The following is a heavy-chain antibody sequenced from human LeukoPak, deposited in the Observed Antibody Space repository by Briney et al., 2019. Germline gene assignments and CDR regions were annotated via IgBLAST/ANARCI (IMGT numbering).Heavy chain of an antibody. Sequence: GSVKLSCTASGYTFTSYGMNWVRQATGQGLEWMGGMRPNSGNTGYAQKFQGRVTMTRNTSISTAYMELSSLRSEDTAVYYCARGGIRPVAAAANDYWGQETLLTVSS. CDR2: MRPNSGNT. D-gene: IGHD6-13*01. CDR1: GYTFTSYG. J-gene: IGHJ4*02. V-gene: IGHV1-8*01. CDR3: ARGGIRPVAAAANDY.